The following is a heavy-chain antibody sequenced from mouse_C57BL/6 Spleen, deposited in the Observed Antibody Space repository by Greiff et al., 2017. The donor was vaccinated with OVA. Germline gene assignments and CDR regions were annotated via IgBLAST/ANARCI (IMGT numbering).Heavy chain of an antibody. J-gene: IGHJ4*01. CDR3: ARGKAELLRYYAMDD. CDR1: GYTFTSYW. V-gene: IGHV1-55*01. CDR2: IYPGSGST. D-gene: IGHD1-1*01. Sequence: QVQLQQPGAELVKPGASVKMSCNASGYTFTSYWITWVKQRPGQGLEWIGDIYPGSGSTNYNEKFKSKATLTVDTSSSTAYMQLSSLTSEDSAVYYCARGKAELLRYYAMDDWGQGTSVTVSS.